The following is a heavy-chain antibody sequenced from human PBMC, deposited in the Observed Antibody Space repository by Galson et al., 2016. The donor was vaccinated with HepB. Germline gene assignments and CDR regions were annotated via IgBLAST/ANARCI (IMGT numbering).Heavy chain of an antibody. D-gene: IGHD3-22*01. CDR1: GFTFSSYS. CDR3: AKSISMIVVVNFDY. CDR2: ISSSSYI. Sequence: SLRLSCAASGFTFSSYSMNWVRQAPGKGLEWVSSISSSSYIYYADSVKGRFTISRDNAKNSLYLQMNSLRAEDTAVYYCAKSISMIVVVNFDYWGQGTLVPVSS. J-gene: IGHJ4*02. V-gene: IGHV3-21*04.